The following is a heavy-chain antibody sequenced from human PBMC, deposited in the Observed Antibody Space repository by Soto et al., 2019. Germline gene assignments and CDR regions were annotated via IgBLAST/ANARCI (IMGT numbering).Heavy chain of an antibody. CDR1: GFTFSRYA. V-gene: IGHV3-23*01. J-gene: IGHJ4*02. D-gene: IGHD6-19*01. CDR2: ISGSGGST. CDR3: AKDYDPGYSSGWYPY. Sequence: GGPLRLSCTASGFTFSRYAVTWVRQTQGKGPEWVSGISGSGGSTYYADSVKGRFTISRDNSKNTVDLQMDSLRAEDTAVYYCAKDYDPGYSSGWYPYWGQGTLVTVSS.